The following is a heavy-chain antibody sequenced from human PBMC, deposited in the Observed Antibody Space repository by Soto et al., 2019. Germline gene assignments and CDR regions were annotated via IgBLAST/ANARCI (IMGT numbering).Heavy chain of an antibody. CDR1: GFTFNNYG. V-gene: IGHV3-33*01. D-gene: IGHD6-19*01. CDR2: IWNDGSNS. J-gene: IGHJ4*02. Sequence: GGSLRLSCVASGFTFNNYGMHWVRQAPGKGLEWLAVIWNDGSNSYYVDSVKGRFTISRDNAKNSLYLQMNSLRAEDTAVYYCARTVYSSGWSPFDYWGQGTLVTVSS. CDR3: ARTVYSSGWSPFDY.